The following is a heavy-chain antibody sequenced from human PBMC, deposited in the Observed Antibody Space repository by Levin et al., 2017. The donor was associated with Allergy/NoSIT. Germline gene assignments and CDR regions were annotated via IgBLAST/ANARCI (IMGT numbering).Heavy chain of an antibody. V-gene: IGHV5-51*01. CDR2: IYPGDSDT. D-gene: IGHD2/OR15-2a*01. Sequence: GESLKISCQGSGFSFTSSWIGWVRQMPGKGLEWIGIIYPGDSDTSYSSSFKGQVTISPDKSISTAYLQWSSLKDWDTAIYYCARRSTRDYYYDMDVWGKGTTVTVSS. CDR1: GFSFTSSW. J-gene: IGHJ6*03. CDR3: ARRSTRDYYYDMDV.